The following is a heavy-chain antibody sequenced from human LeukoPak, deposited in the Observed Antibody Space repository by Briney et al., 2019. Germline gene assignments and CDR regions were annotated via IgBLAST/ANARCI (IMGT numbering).Heavy chain of an antibody. Sequence: SETLSLTCSVSGGSIISYYWSWIRQPPGKGLEWIGYIFYSGSAKYNPSLKSRVTISVDTSKNQFSLKLTSVTAADTAVYYCARDIGAARSDYWGQGTLVTVSS. D-gene: IGHD6-6*01. CDR3: ARDIGAARSDY. J-gene: IGHJ4*02. CDR2: IFYSGSA. V-gene: IGHV4-59*01. CDR1: GGSIISYY.